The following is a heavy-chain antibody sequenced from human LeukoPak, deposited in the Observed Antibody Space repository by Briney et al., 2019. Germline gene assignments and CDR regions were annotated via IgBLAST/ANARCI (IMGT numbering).Heavy chain of an antibody. Sequence: GESLKISCKGSGYSFTSYWIGWVRQMPGKGLEWMGIIYPGDSDTRYSPSFQGQVTISADKSISTAYLQWSSLKASDTAMYYCARSYDPDLPGPRWLAFDYWGQGTLVTVSS. CDR1: GYSFTSYW. CDR2: IYPGDSDT. D-gene: IGHD6-19*01. CDR3: ARSYDPDLPGPRWLAFDY. J-gene: IGHJ4*02. V-gene: IGHV5-51*01.